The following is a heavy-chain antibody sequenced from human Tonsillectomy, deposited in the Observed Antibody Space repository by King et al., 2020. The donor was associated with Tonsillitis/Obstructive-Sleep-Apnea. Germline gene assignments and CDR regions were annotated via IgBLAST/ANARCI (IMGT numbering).Heavy chain of an antibody. CDR1: GGSISSYY. J-gene: IGHJ4*02. V-gene: IGHV4-59*01. CDR2: IYYSGST. Sequence: QLQESGPGLVKPSETLSLTCTVSGGSISSYYWSWIRQPPGKGLEWIGYIYYSGSTNYNPSLKSRVTISVDTSKNQFSLKLSSVTGADTAVYYCARGGASWTLDYWGQGTLVTVSS. D-gene: IGHD3/OR15-3a*01. CDR3: ARGGASWTLDY.